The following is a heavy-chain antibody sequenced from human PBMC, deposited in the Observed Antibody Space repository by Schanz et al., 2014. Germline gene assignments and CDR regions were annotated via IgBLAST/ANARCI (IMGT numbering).Heavy chain of an antibody. J-gene: IGHJ6*02. V-gene: IGHV7-4-1*02. CDR2: INPTTGNP. CDR1: AGTFNNHT. Sequence: QVQLVQSAAEVKKPGSSVKVSCRASAGTFNNHTFHWVRQAPGQGLEWMGWINPTTGNPGYAQGFTGRFVFSFDTSVSTAYLQISGLKAEDTAVYYCARARYGLDVWGQGTTVTVSS. CDR3: ARARYGLDV.